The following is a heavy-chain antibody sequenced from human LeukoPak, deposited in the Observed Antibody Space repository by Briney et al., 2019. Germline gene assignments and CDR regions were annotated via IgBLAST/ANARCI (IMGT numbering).Heavy chain of an antibody. J-gene: IGHJ4*02. CDR2: LYSGGNT. Sequence: GGSLRLSCAASGFAFSSYSMTWVRQAPGKGLEWVSVLYSGGNTYYADSVKGRFTISRDNSKNTLYLQMNSLRAEDTAVYYCARYDGGSGPFDYWGQGTLVTVSS. D-gene: IGHD3-10*01. CDR3: ARYDGGSGPFDY. CDR1: GFAFSSYS. V-gene: IGHV3-53*01.